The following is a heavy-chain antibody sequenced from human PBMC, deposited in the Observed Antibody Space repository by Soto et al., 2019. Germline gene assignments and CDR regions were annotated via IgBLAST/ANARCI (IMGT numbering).Heavy chain of an antibody. CDR2: ISGSGGST. D-gene: IGHD6-19*01. Sequence: GGSLRLSCAASGFTFSSYAMSWVRQAPGKGLEWVSAISGSGGSTYYADSVKGRFTISRDNSKNTLYLQMNSLRAEDTAVYYCAKSESSGWYLPSDYWGQGTLVTVSS. V-gene: IGHV3-23*01. J-gene: IGHJ4*02. CDR1: GFTFSSYA. CDR3: AKSESSGWYLPSDY.